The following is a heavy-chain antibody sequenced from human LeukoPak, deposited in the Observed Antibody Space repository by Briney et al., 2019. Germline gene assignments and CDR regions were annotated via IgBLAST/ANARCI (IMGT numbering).Heavy chain of an antibody. CDR1: GYSISSGYY. CDR2: IYHSGST. Sequence: PSETLSLTCAVSGYSISSGYYWGWIRQPPGKGLEWIGSIYHSGSTYYNPSLKSRVTISVDASKNQFSLKLSSVTAADTAVYYCARSSIAARPAYFDYWGQGTLVTVSS. D-gene: IGHD6-6*01. CDR3: ARSSIAARPAYFDY. J-gene: IGHJ4*02. V-gene: IGHV4-38-2*01.